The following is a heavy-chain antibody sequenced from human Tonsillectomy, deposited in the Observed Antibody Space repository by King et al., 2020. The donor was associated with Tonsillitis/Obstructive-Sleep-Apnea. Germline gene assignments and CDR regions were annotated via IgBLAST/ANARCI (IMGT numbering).Heavy chain of an antibody. D-gene: IGHD4-23*01. CDR2: IYHSGST. CDR3: PGGGTTVVIDAFDI. V-gene: IGHV4-4*02. CDR1: GVSISSSNW. Sequence: VQLQESGPGLVKPSGTLSLTCAVSGVSISSSNWWGWVRQPPGKGREWIGEIYHSGSTNYTPSLKSRVTISVDKSKNQFSLKLSSVTAADTAVYYCPGGGTTVVIDAFDIWGQGTMVTVSS. J-gene: IGHJ3*02.